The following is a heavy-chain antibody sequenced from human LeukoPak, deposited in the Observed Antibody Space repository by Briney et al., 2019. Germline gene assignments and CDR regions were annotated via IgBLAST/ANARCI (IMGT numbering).Heavy chain of an antibody. D-gene: IGHD3-22*01. J-gene: IGHJ4*02. CDR2: IYPGDSGI. V-gene: IGHV5-51*01. Sequence: GESLKISCKGSGYRFTSNWIGWVRQMPGKGLEWMGIIYPGDSGIRYSPSFQGQVTISVDKSINTAYLQWSRLKASDSAMYYCARQGGYDSTAYKDYWGQGTLVAVSS. CDR3: ARQGGYDSTAYKDY. CDR1: GYRFTSNW.